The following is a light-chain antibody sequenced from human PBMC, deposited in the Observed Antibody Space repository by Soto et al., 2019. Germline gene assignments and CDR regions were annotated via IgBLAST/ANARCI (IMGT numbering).Light chain of an antibody. Sequence: QSVLTQPPSASGTPGQRVTISCSGSSSNIGSNYVYWYQQLPGTAPKLLIYRNNQRPSGVPDRFSGSKSGTSASLAIIGLRSEDEADYYCAAWDDSLSAVVFGTGTKVTV. CDR2: RNN. CDR1: SSNIGSNY. V-gene: IGLV1-47*01. CDR3: AAWDDSLSAVV. J-gene: IGLJ1*01.